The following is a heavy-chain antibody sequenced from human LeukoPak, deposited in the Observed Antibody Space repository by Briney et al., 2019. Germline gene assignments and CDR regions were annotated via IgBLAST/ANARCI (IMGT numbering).Heavy chain of an antibody. Sequence: SETLSLTCAVYGGSFSGYYWSWIRQPPGKGLEWIGEINHSGSTNYNPSLKSRVTISVDTSKNQFSLKLSSVTAADTAVYYCARASYGDYLDYWGQGTLVTVSS. CDR1: GGSFSGYY. CDR3: ARASYGDYLDY. J-gene: IGHJ4*02. V-gene: IGHV4-34*01. CDR2: INHSGST. D-gene: IGHD4-17*01.